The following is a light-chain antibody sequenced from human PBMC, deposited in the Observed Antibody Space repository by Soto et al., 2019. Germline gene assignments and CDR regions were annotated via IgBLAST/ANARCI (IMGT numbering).Light chain of an antibody. J-gene: IGLJ1*01. CDR1: KLGDKY. V-gene: IGLV3-1*01. CDR3: QAWDTGSHV. Sequence: YELTQPPSVSVSPGQTASISCSGDKLGDKYACWYQQKPGQSPVLVIYQDSKRPSGIPERFSGSNSGNTATLTISGTQAIDEADYYCQAWDTGSHVFGTGTKVTVL. CDR2: QDS.